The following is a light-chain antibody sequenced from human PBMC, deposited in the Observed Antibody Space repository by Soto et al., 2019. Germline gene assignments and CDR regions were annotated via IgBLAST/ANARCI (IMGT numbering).Light chain of an antibody. CDR1: QSVAGN. V-gene: IGKV3-15*01. CDR2: GAS. J-gene: IGKJ1*01. CDR3: QQYERWPPWT. Sequence: EIVMTQSPATLSVSPGETATLSCRASQSVAGNLAWYQQKPGQAPRLLISGASTRATGTPARFIGSGSGTDFTLTISSLQSEDFAIYHCQQYERWPPWTFGQGTKVDIK.